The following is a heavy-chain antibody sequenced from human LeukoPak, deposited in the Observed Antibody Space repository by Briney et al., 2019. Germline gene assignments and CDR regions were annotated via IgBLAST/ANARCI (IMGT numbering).Heavy chain of an antibody. CDR1: GFTFSSYS. Sequence: GGSLRLSCAASGFTFSSYSMNWVRQAPGKGLEWVSYISSSSSTIYYADSVKGRFTISRDNAKNSLYLQMNSLRAEDTAVYYCARVRRTTMRVRDNDAFDIWGQGTVVTVSS. V-gene: IGHV3-48*01. D-gene: IGHD3-22*01. CDR2: ISSSSSTI. J-gene: IGHJ3*02. CDR3: ARVRRTTMRVRDNDAFDI.